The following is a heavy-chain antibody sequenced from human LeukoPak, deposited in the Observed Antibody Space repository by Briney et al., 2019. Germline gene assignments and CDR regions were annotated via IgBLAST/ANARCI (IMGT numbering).Heavy chain of an antibody. D-gene: IGHD3-22*01. V-gene: IGHV3-21*01. CDR2: ISVRSNYI. CDR3: VRLRRNSDTSGYYYYYDF. CDR1: GYTFSSFS. Sequence: GGSLRLSCAASGYTFSSFSINWVRQAPGKGLEWVSSISVRSNYIHYADSVRGRFTISRDDARDSLYLQMNSLRAEDTAVYYCVRLRRNSDTSGYYYYYDFWGQGTLVTVSS. J-gene: IGHJ4*02.